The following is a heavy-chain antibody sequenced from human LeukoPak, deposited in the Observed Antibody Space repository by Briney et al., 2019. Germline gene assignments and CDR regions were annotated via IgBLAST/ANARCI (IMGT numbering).Heavy chain of an antibody. Sequence: PGGSLRLSCVGSGFIFSSYEMNWVRKAPGKGLEWLSYISESGTKIYNADSVKGRFTISRDNSKNSLYLQMKSLRVEDTAVYYCVREGDFGFGDSTFMDVWGKGTTVRISS. CDR3: VREGDFGFGDSTFMDV. V-gene: IGHV3-48*03. CDR1: GFIFSSYE. CDR2: ISESGTKI. J-gene: IGHJ6*03. D-gene: IGHD3-10*01.